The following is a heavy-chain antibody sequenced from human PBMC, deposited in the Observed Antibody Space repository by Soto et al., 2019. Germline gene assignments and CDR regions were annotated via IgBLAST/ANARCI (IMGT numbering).Heavy chain of an antibody. CDR3: ARQESCSGGSCTDAFDI. Sequence: ETLSLTCTVSGGSISSYYWSWIRQPPGKGLEWIGYIYYSGSTNYNPSLKSRVTISVDTSKNQFSLKLSSVTAADTAVYYCARQESCSGGSCTDAFDIWGQGTMVTVSS. V-gene: IGHV4-59*08. CDR2: IYYSGST. J-gene: IGHJ3*02. D-gene: IGHD2-15*01. CDR1: GGSISSYY.